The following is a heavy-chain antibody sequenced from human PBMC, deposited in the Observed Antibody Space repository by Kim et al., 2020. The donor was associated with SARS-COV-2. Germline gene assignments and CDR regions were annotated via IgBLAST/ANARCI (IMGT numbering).Heavy chain of an antibody. V-gene: IGHV3-48*03. CDR3: ARDGGSGWELDY. J-gene: IGHJ4*02. CDR2: IGRGDGDTI. Sequence: GGSLRLSCAASGFSFSNYEMNWVRQAPGRGLEWISYIGRGDGDTIDHADPVKGRFTISRDNAKNSLYLQMNSLRAEDTALYYCARDGGSGWELDYWGQGTLVTVSS. D-gene: IGHD6-25*01. CDR1: GFSFSNYE.